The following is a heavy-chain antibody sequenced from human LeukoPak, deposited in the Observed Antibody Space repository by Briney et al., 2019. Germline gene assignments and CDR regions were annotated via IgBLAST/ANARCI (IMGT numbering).Heavy chain of an antibody. CDR2: ISAYNGNT. CDR3: ARDLTFDYGGNLFDY. V-gene: IGHV1-18*01. CDR1: GYTFTSYG. D-gene: IGHD4-23*01. J-gene: IGHJ4*02. Sequence: ASVKVSCKASGYTFTSYGISWVRQAPGQGLEWMGWISAYNGNTNYAQKLQGRVTMTTDTSTSTAYMELRSLRPDDTAVYYCARDLTFDYGGNLFDYWGQETLVTVSS.